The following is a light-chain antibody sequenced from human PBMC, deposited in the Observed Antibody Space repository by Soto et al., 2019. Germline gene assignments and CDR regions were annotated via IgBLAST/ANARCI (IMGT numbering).Light chain of an antibody. CDR2: GAS. V-gene: IGKV3-20*01. CDR3: QQYGSSPP. CDR1: QSVSSSY. J-gene: IGKJ4*01. Sequence: EIVLTQSPGTLSLSPGERATLSCRASQSVSSSYLAWYQQKPGQAPRLLIYGASSRATGIPDRFSGSGSGTDFALTSSRLEPEDFAVYYCQQYGSSPPFGGGTKVEIK.